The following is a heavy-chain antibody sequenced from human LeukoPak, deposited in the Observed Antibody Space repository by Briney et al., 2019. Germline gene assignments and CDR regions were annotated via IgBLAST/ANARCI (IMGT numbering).Heavy chain of an antibody. CDR2: IYYSGST. D-gene: IGHD3-3*01. CDR1: GGSISSSSYY. V-gene: IGHV4-61*01. CDR3: AREAYDFWSGQANWFDP. Sequence: SETLSLTCTVSGGSISSSSYYWSWMRQPPGKGLEWIGYIYYSGSTNYNPSLKSRVTISVDTSKNQFSLKLSSATAADTAVYYCAREAYDFWSGQANWFDPWGQGTLVTVSS. J-gene: IGHJ5*02.